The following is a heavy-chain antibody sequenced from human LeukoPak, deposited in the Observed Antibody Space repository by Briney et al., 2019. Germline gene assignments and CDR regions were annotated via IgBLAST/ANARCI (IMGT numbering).Heavy chain of an antibody. CDR2: IYYSGST. D-gene: IGHD3-3*01. CDR3: ASHAYYDFWSGYSYGMDV. J-gene: IGHJ6*02. Sequence: PSETLSLTCTVSGGSISSYYWSWIRQPPGKGLEWIGYIYYSGSTNYNPSLKSRVTISVDTSKNQFSLKLSSVTAADTAVYYCASHAYYDFWSGYSYGMDVWAKGPRSPSP. CDR1: GGSISSYY. V-gene: IGHV4-59*01.